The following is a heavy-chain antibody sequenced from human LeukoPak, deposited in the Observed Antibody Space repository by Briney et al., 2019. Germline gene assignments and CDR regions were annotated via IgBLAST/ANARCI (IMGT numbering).Heavy chain of an antibody. CDR3: ERVDSSGWYYYYGMDV. CDR2: INSDGSST. D-gene: IGHD6-19*01. Sequence: GGSLRLSCAASGFTFSSYWMHWVRQAPGKGLVWVSRINSDGSSTSYADSVKGRFTISRDNAKNTLYLQMNSLRAEDTAVYYCERVDSSGWYYYYGMDVWGKGTTVTVSS. J-gene: IGHJ6*04. CDR1: GFTFSSYW. V-gene: IGHV3-74*01.